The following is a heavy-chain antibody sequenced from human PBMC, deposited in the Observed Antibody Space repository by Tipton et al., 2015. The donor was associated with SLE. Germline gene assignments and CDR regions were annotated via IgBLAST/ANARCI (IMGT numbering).Heavy chain of an antibody. CDR1: GGSISSHY. J-gene: IGHJ5*02. Sequence: LRLSCTVSGGSISSHYWSWIRQPPGKGLEWVGYIYYSGSTNYNPSLKSRVTISVDTSKNQFSLKLSSVTAADTAVYYCARGVAATGGYNWFDPWGQGTLVTVSS. CDR2: IYYSGST. CDR3: ARGVAATGGYNWFDP. V-gene: IGHV4-59*11. D-gene: IGHD6-13*01.